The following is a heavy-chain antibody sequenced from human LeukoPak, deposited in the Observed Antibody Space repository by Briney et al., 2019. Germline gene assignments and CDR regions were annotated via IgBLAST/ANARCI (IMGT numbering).Heavy chain of an antibody. V-gene: IGHV3-7*01. CDR2: IKQDGSEK. J-gene: IGHJ5*02. CDR3: ARDRYGTNWFDP. D-gene: IGHD3-16*02. Sequence: GRSLRLSCAASGFTFSSYWMSWFRQAPGKGLEWVANIKQDGSEKYYVDSVKGRFTISRDNAKNSLYLQMNSPRAEDTAVYYCARDRYGTNWFDPWGQGTLVTVSS. CDR1: GFTFSSYW.